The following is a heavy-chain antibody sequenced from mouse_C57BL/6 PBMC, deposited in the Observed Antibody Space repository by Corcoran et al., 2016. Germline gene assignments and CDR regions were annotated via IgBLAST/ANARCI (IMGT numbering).Heavy chain of an antibody. D-gene: IGHD3-2*02. Sequence: EVQLQQSGPELVKPGASVKISCKASGYTFTDYYMNWVKQSHGKSLEWIGDINPNNGGTSYNQKFKGKATLTVDKSSSTAYMELRSLTSEDSAVYYCARRGSSCYVTPLDYWGQGTTLTVSS. CDR3: ARRGSSCYVTPLDY. J-gene: IGHJ2*01. V-gene: IGHV1-26*01. CDR1: GYTFTDYY. CDR2: INPNNGGT.